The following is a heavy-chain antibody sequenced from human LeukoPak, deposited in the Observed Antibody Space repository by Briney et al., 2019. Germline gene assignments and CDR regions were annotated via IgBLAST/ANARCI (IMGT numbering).Heavy chain of an antibody. CDR2: ISYDGSNK. V-gene: IGHV3-30*18. CDR1: GFTFSSYG. J-gene: IGHJ4*02. Sequence: GRSLRLSCAASGFTFSSYGMHWVRQAPGKGLEWVAVISYDGSNKYYADSVKGRFTISRDNSKNTLYLQMNSLRAEDTAVYYCAKDKGTFIAVAGFDYWGQGTPVTVSS. D-gene: IGHD6-19*01. CDR3: AKDKGTFIAVAGFDY.